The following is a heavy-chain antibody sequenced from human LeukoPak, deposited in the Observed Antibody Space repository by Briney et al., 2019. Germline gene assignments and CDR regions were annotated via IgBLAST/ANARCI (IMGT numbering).Heavy chain of an antibody. J-gene: IGHJ4*02. CDR3: ARDSNVDIVATPINFDY. CDR1: GYTFTSYG. D-gene: IGHD5-12*01. Sequence: ASVKVSCKASGYTFTSYGISWVRQAPGQGLEWMGWISAYNGNTNYAQKLQGRVTMTTDTSTSIAYMELRSLRSDDTAVYYCARDSNVDIVATPINFDYWGQGTLVTVSS. CDR2: ISAYNGNT. V-gene: IGHV1-18*01.